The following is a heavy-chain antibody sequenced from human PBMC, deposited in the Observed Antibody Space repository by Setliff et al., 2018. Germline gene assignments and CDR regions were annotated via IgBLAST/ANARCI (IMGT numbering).Heavy chain of an antibody. CDR3: AREGGKYCATTSCFHFDY. CDR2: ISAYKDKT. V-gene: IGHV1-18*01. Sequence: ASVKVSCKSYGYTFNTYGISWVRQAPGQGPEWMGWISAYKDKTRSTERFQDRLTLTIDTSTNTVFMELRDLRADDTATYYCAREGGKYCATTSCFHFDYWGQGTQVTISS. J-gene: IGHJ4*02. D-gene: IGHD2-2*01. CDR1: GYTFNTYG.